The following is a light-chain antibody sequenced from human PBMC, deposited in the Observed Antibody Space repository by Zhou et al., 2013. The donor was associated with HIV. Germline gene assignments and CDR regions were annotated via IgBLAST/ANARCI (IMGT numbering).Light chain of an antibody. CDR2: GAS. J-gene: IGKJ1*01. V-gene: IGKV3-20*01. CDR3: QQYGSSPAT. Sequence: EIVLTQSPGTLSLSPGERATLSCRASQSVSNSYLAWYQQKPGQAPRLLIYGASSRATGIPGRFSGSGSGTDFTLTISRLEPEDFAVYYCQQYGSSPATFGQGTEVEIK. CDR1: QSVSNSY.